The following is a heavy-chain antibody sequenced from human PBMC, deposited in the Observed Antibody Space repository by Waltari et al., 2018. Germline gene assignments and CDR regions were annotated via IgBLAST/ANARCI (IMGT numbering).Heavy chain of an antibody. Sequence: QVQLVQSGAEVKKPGSSVKVSCQASGGPFSSYAISWVRPAPGQGLGWMGGIIPIFGTANYAQKFQGRVTITTDESTSTAYMELSSLRSEDTAVYYCARAAAGPFDYWGQGTLVTVSS. CDR1: GGPFSSYA. CDR3: ARAAAGPFDY. D-gene: IGHD6-13*01. V-gene: IGHV1-69*05. J-gene: IGHJ4*02. CDR2: IIPIFGTA.